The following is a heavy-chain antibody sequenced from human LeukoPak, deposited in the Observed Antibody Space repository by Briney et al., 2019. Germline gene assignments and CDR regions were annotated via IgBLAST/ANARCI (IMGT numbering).Heavy chain of an antibody. CDR1: GFTFSIYS. V-gene: IGHV3-48*01. Sequence: GGSLRLSCAASGFTFSIYSMNWVRQAPGKGLEWVSYIGGTHSNIYYADSVKGRFTISRDNSKNTLYLQMNSLRAEDTAVYYCAKVGFWSGYYMRHFDYWGQGTLVTVSS. CDR2: IGGTHSNI. J-gene: IGHJ4*02. D-gene: IGHD3-3*01. CDR3: AKVGFWSGYYMRHFDY.